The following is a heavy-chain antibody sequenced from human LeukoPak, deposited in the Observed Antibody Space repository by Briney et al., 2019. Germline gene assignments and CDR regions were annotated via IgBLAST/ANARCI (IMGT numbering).Heavy chain of an antibody. CDR1: GGSISSGGYY. J-gene: IGHJ4*02. Sequence: KPSETLSLTCTVSGGSISSGGYYWSWIRQHPGKGLEWIGYIYYSGSTYYNPSLKSRVTISVDTSKNQFSLKLSSVTAADTAVYYCARGIIGDFGEFRPLPDYWGQGTLVTVSS. CDR2: IYYSGST. D-gene: IGHD3-10*01. V-gene: IGHV4-31*03. CDR3: ARGIIGDFGEFRPLPDY.